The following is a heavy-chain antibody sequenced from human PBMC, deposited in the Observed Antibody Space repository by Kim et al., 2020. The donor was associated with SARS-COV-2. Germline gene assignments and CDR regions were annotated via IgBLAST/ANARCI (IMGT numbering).Heavy chain of an antibody. Sequence: SETLSLTCAVYGGSFSGYYWSWIRQPPGKGLEWIGEINHSGSTNYNPSLKSRVTISVDTSKNQFSLKLSSVTAADTAVYYCARGQSSIAAAGSPTNWFDPWGQGTLVTVSS. CDR2: INHSGST. CDR1: GGSFSGYY. CDR3: ARGQSSIAAAGSPTNWFDP. D-gene: IGHD6-13*01. V-gene: IGHV4-34*01. J-gene: IGHJ5*02.